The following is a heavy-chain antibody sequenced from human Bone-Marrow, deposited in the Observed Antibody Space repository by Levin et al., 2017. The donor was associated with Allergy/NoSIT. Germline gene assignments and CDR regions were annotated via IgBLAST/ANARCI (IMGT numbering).Heavy chain of an antibody. CDR3: ARDEYYYYYMDV. CDR2: INSDGSST. CDR1: GFTFSSYW. V-gene: IGHV3-74*01. J-gene: IGHJ6*03. Sequence: GESLKISCAASGFTFSSYWMHWVRQAPGKGLVWVSRINSDGSSTSYADSVKGRFTISRDNAKNTLYLQMNSLRAEDTAVYYCARDEYYYYYMDVWGKGTTVTVSS.